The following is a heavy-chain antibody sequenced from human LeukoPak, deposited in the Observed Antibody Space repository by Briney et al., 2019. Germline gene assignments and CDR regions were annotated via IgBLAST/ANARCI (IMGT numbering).Heavy chain of an antibody. CDR2: ISGSGITT. CDR3: AKHLTPSGFDY. Sequence: GGSLRLSCAASGITFSSYAVSWVRQAPGKGLEWVSAISGSGITTYYADSVKGRFTISRDNSKNTLYLQMNSLRVEDTAVYYCAKHLTPSGFDYWGQGSLVTVSS. D-gene: IGHD3-10*01. V-gene: IGHV3-23*01. CDR1: GITFSSYA. J-gene: IGHJ4*02.